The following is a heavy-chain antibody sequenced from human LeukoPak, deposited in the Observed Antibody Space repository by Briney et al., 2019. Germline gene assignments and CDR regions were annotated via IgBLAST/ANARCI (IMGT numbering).Heavy chain of an antibody. CDR2: INSDGSST. J-gene: IGHJ3*02. CDR1: EFTFSTYG. Sequence: GGSLRLSCAASEFTFSTYGMSWVRQAPGKGVVWVSRINSDGSSTSYADSVKGRFTISRDNSKNTLYLQMNSLRAEDTAVYYCAKSLEYYYDSSARDAFDIWGQGTMVTVSS. D-gene: IGHD3-22*01. CDR3: AKSLEYYYDSSARDAFDI. V-gene: IGHV3-74*01.